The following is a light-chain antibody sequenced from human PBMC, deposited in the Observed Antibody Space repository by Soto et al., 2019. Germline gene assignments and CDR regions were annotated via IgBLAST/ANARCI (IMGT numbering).Light chain of an antibody. CDR1: SSDVGGYNY. CDR3: SSYASSSTFVV. CDR2: DVS. Sequence: QSALTQPASVSGSPGQSITISCTGTSSDVGGYNYVSWYQQHPGKAPKVMIYDVSNRPSGVSNRFSGSKSGNTASLTISGIQAEDEADYYCSSYASSSTFVVFGGGTKLTVL. J-gene: IGLJ2*01. V-gene: IGLV2-14*01.